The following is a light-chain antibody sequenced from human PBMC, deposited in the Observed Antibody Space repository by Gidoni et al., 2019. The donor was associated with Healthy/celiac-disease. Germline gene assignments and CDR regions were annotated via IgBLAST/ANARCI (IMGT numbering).Light chain of an antibody. Sequence: EIFMTQSPATLSVSPGERATLSCRASQSVSSNLAWYQQKPGQAPRLLIYGASTRATGIPARFSGSGSGTEFTITISSLQSEDFAVYYCKQYNNWPPWTFGQGTKVEIK. J-gene: IGKJ1*01. CDR1: QSVSSN. V-gene: IGKV3-15*01. CDR3: KQYNNWPPWT. CDR2: GAS.